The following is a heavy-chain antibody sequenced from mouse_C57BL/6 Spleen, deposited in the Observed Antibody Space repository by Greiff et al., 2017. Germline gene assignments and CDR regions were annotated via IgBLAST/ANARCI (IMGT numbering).Heavy chain of an antibody. Sequence: EVKLVESGGGLVQPKGSLKLSCAASGFSFNTYAMNWVRQAPGKGLEWVARIRSRSNNYATYYADSVKDRFTISRDDSESMLYLQMNNLKTEDTAMYYCVRQEGAMDYWGQGTSVTVSS. V-gene: IGHV10-1*01. CDR3: VRQEGAMDY. CDR1: GFSFNTYA. J-gene: IGHJ4*01. CDR2: IRSRSNNYAT.